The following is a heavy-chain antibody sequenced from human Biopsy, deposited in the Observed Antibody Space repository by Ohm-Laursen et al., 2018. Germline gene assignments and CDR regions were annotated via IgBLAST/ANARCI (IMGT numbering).Heavy chain of an antibody. V-gene: IGHV3-33*05. CDR1: GFTFSSYG. D-gene: IGHD2-21*01. Sequence: SLRLSCSAPGFTFSSYGMHWVRQAPGKGLEWVATMSYDGTQKYYGDSVKGRFTISRDNSKNSPYLQMNSLKIEDTAVYYCGRWRSGAADIWGQGTVVTVSS. CDR3: GRWRSGAADI. CDR2: MSYDGTQK. J-gene: IGHJ3*02.